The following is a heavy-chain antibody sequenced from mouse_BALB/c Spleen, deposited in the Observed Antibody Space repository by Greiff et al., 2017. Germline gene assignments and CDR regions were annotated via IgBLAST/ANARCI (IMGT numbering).Heavy chain of an antibody. CDR2: IYPYNGGT. CDR1: GYTFTDYY. J-gene: IGHJ3*01. CDR3: ARGGGYDAWFAY. Sequence: EVKLVESGPELVKPGASVKISCKASGYTFTDYYMHWVKQSHGKSLEWIGYIYPYNGGTGYNQKFKSKATLTVDNSSSTAFMDLRSLTTEDSAVDYCARGGGYDAWFAYWGQGTLVTVSA. D-gene: IGHD2-3*01. V-gene: IGHV1S29*02.